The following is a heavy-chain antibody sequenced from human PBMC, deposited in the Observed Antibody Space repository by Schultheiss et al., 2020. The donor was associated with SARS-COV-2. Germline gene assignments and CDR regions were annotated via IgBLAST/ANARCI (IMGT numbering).Heavy chain of an antibody. CDR1: GGSISSYY. J-gene: IGHJ3*02. D-gene: IGHD5-18*01. V-gene: IGHV4-59*01. CDR3: ARDLGYSYGYSPFDI. Sequence: SETLSLTCTVSGGSISSYYWSWIRQPPGKGLEWIGYIYYSGSTNYNPSLKSRVTISVDTSKNQFSLKLSSVTAADTAVYYCARDLGYSYGYSPFDIWGQGTMVTVSS. CDR2: IYYSGST.